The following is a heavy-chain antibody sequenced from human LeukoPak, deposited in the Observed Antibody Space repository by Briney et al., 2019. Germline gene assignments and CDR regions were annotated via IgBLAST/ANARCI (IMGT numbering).Heavy chain of an antibody. CDR2: ISSSSSTI. CDR1: GFTFSSYS. V-gene: IGHV3-48*01. CDR3: ARVYCSGGSCELGSYYYYYGMDV. D-gene: IGHD2-15*01. J-gene: IGHJ6*02. Sequence: PGGSLRLSCAASGFTFSSYSMNWVRQAPGKGLEWVSYISSSSSTIYYADSVKGRSTISRDNAKNSLYLQMNSLRAEDTAVYYCARVYCSGGSCELGSYYYYYGMDVWGQGTTVTVSS.